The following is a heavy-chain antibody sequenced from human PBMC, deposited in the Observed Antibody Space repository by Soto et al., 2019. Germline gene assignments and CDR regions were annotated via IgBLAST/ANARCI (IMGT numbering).Heavy chain of an antibody. V-gene: IGHV3-66*01. Sequence: EVPLVESGGGLVQPGGSLRLSCAASGFTVSTNYMTWVRQAPGKGLEWVSVMFYGGSTYYAASVKGRFPIYRDDSKNTLYLQMNSLRDEDTAVYYWATTGMGLTLYYYYHGMDVWGQGTTVTVSS. CDR3: ATTGMGLTLYYYYHGMDV. CDR2: MFYGGST. D-gene: IGHD1-26*01. CDR1: GFTVSTNY. J-gene: IGHJ6*02.